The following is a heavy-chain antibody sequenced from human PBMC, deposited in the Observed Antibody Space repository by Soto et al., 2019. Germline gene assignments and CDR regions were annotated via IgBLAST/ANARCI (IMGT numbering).Heavy chain of an antibody. CDR2: MYHSGST. CDR1: GGSISSGGYS. CDR3: ASSSGSYLDWFDP. V-gene: IGHV4-30-2*05. J-gene: IGHJ5*02. D-gene: IGHD1-26*01. Sequence: SETLSLTCAVSGGSISSGGYSWSWIRQPPGKGLEWIGYMYHSGSTYYNPSLKSRVTISVDTSKNQFSLKLSSVTAADTAVYYCASSSGSYLDWFDPWGQGTLVTVSS.